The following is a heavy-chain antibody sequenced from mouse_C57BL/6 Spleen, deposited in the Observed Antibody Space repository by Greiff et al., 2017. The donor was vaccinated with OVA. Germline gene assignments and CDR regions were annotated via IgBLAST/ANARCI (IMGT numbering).Heavy chain of an antibody. CDR3: AREAGYDGYFFAY. V-gene: IGHV1-20*01. CDR2: INPYNGDT. Sequence: VQLKQSGPELVKPGDSVKISCKASGYSFTGYFMNWVMQSHGKSLEWIGRINPYNGDTFYNQKFKGKATLTVDKSSSTAHMELRSLTSEDSAVYYCAREAGYDGYFFAYWGQGTLVTVSA. CDR1: GYSFTGYF. J-gene: IGHJ3*01. D-gene: IGHD2-3*01.